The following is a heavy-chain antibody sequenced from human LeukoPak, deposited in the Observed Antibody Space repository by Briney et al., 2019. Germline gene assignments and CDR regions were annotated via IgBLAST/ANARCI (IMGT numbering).Heavy chain of an antibody. Sequence: GESLKISCKGSGYSFTNYWIGWVRQLPGRGLEWMGIIYPGDSDTRYSPSFQGQVTISADKSISTAYLQWISLKASDTAMYYCARRITARGYSGYNLGYYFGYWGQGTLVTVSS. CDR3: ARRITARGYSGYNLGYYFGY. D-gene: IGHD5-12*01. CDR1: GYSFTNYW. V-gene: IGHV5-51*01. CDR2: IYPGDSDT. J-gene: IGHJ4*02.